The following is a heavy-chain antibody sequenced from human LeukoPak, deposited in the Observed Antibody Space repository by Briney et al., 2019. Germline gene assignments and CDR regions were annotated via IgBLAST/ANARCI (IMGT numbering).Heavy chain of an antibody. J-gene: IGHJ4*02. Sequence: GGSLRLSCAAFGFTFSSYAMSWVRQAPGKGLEWVSAISGSGGSTYYADSVKGRFTISRDNSKNTLYLQMNSLRAEGTAVYYCATAEKTYYYDSSGYSLDYWGQGTLVTVSS. CDR2: ISGSGGST. V-gene: IGHV3-23*01. CDR3: ATAEKTYYYDSSGYSLDY. CDR1: GFTFSSYA. D-gene: IGHD3-22*01.